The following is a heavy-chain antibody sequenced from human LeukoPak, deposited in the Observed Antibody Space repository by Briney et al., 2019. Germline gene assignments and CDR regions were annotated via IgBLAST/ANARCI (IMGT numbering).Heavy chain of an antibody. Sequence: GESLKISCKGSGYSFTNYWITWVRQMPGKGLEWMGIIYPGDSDPRYSPSFQGQVTISADTSISTAYLQWSSLKASDSAMYYCVRHGLGSSWFGFDYWGQGTLVTVSS. V-gene: IGHV5-51*01. CDR1: GYSFTNYW. D-gene: IGHD6-13*01. J-gene: IGHJ4*02. CDR3: VRHGLGSSWFGFDY. CDR2: IYPGDSDP.